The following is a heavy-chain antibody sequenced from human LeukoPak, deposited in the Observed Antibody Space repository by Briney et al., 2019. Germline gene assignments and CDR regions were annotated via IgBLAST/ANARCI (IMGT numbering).Heavy chain of an antibody. D-gene: IGHD1-26*01. V-gene: IGHV3-30*03. J-gene: IGHJ4*02. CDR3: ATDRNSGKYYDY. Sequence: GGSLRLSCAASGFTFSSYGMHWVRQAPGKGLEWVAVISYDGSNKYYADSVKGRFTISRDNSKDTLYLQMNSLRAEDTAVYYCATDRNSGKYYDYWGQGTLVTVSS. CDR1: GFTFSSYG. CDR2: ISYDGSNK.